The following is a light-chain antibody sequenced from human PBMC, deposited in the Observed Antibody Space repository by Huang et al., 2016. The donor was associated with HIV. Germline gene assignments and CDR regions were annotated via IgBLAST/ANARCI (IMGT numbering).Light chain of an antibody. Sequence: ETVLTQSPATLSLSPGERATLSCRASQSISSYLTWFQQKPGQAPRLLIYDAANRATGIPARFSGSGSGTDFTLTIRSLEPEDCAVYYCQQRINWPFTFGPGTKVDIK. CDR2: DAA. J-gene: IGKJ3*01. CDR1: QSISSY. CDR3: QQRINWPFT. V-gene: IGKV3-11*01.